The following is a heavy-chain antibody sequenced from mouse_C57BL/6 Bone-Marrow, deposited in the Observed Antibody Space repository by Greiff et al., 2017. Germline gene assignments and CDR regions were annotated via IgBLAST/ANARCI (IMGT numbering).Heavy chain of an antibody. CDR2: INSDGGST. CDR1: EYEFPSHD. D-gene: IGHD2-4*01. Sequence: EVKLMESGGGLVQPGESLKLSCESNEYEFPSHDMSWVRTTPEKRLELVAAINSDGGSTYYPDTMERRFIISRDNTKKTLYLQMSSLRSEDTALYYCARHPYDYDVSLNVDYWGQGTTLTVSS. V-gene: IGHV5-2*01. CDR3: ARHPYDYDVSLNVDY. J-gene: IGHJ2*01.